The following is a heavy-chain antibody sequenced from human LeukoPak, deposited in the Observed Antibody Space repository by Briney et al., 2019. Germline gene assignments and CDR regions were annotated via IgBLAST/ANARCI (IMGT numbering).Heavy chain of an antibody. CDR2: INTNSGGT. J-gene: IGHJ2*01. CDR1: GYTFTGYY. D-gene: IGHD4-23*01. V-gene: IGHV1-2*02. CDR3: ARHPGKVTNDWYFDL. Sequence: ASVKVSCKASGYTFTGYYMHWVRQAPGQGLEWMGWINTNSGGTNYAQKFQGRVTMTRDTSITTAYMELSRLSSDDTAVHYCARHPGKVTNDWYFDLWGRGTLVTVSS.